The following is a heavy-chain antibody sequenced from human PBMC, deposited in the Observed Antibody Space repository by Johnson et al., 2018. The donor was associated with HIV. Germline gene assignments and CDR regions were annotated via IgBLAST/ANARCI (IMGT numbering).Heavy chain of an antibody. J-gene: IGHJ3*02. V-gene: IGHV3-30*18. CDR1: GLTFSNYG. D-gene: IGHD3-22*01. CDR2: MSYDGSNK. CDR3: AKETRDSRGAFDI. Sequence: VQLVESGGGVVQPGRSMRLSCAVSGLTFSNYGMHWVRQAPGKGLEWVAVMSYDGSNKYYTDSVRGRFTISRDNSKKTLYLQMNSLRAEDTAVYYCAKETRDSRGAFDIWGQGTMVTVSS.